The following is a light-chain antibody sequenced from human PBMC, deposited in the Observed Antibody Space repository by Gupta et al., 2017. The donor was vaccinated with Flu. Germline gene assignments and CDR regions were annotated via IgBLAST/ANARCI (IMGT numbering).Light chain of an antibody. V-gene: IGLV3-1*01. Sequence: SYELTQPPSVSVSPGQTATITCSGERLGDRYVCWYQHKAGQSPLLVIYQDNKRPSVLPERYSGSNSGNTATLTLSGTEALDEDDYYCQTRDGTSVFGGGTKLTVL. J-gene: IGLJ3*02. CDR2: QDN. CDR3: QTRDGTSV. CDR1: RLGDRY.